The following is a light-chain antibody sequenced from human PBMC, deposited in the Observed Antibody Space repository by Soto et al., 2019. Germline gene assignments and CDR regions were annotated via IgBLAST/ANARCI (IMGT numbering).Light chain of an antibody. Sequence: EIVMTQSPATLSVSPGETATLSCRASQSVSYNLAWYQQKPGQGPRLLIYGAFTRATGIPARFISSGSGTDFTLTISSLQSEDFAVYYCQQYKNWPPLTFGGGTKVEIK. J-gene: IGKJ4*01. CDR1: QSVSYN. CDR2: GAF. V-gene: IGKV3-15*01. CDR3: QQYKNWPPLT.